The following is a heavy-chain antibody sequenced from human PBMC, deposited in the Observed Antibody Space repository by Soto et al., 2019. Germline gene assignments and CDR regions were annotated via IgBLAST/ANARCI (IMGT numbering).Heavy chain of an antibody. CDR1: GGTFSSYA. D-gene: IGHD2-2*01. CDR2: IIPIFGTA. CDR3: AIVGTAMHWFDP. Sequence: SVKVSCKASGGTFSSYAISWVRQAPGQGLEWMGGIIPIFGTANYAQKFQGRVTITADESTSTAYMELSSLRSEDTAVYYCAIVGTAMHWFDPWGQGTLVTVSS. J-gene: IGHJ5*02. V-gene: IGHV1-69*13.